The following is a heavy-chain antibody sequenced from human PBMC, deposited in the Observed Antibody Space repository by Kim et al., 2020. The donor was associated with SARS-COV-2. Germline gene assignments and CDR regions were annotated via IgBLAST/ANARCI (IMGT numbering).Heavy chain of an antibody. CDR3: ARDSGDYVWGSYRYRPNARWFDP. CDR1: GGSISSYY. Sequence: SETLSLTCTVSGGSISSYYWSWIRQPPGKGLEWIGYIYYSGSTNYNPSLKSRVTISVDTSKNQFSLKLSSVTAADTAVYYCARDSGDYVWGSYRYRPNARWFDPWGQGTLVTVSS. CDR2: IYYSGST. J-gene: IGHJ5*02. V-gene: IGHV4-59*01. D-gene: IGHD3-16*02.